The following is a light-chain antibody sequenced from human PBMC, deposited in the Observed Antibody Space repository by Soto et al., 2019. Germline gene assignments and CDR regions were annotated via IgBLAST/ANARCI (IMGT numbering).Light chain of an antibody. J-gene: IGKJ1*01. CDR3: QQYNQWPWT. Sequence: EIVMTQSPATLSMSPGERVTLSCRASQSVSSSLAWNQQKHGQAPRLLIYGASTRATGVPDRFSGSGSGTEFTITVRSLQSEDFAVYYCQQYNQWPWTFGQWTKVEIK. CDR2: GAS. CDR1: QSVSSS. V-gene: IGKV3-15*01.